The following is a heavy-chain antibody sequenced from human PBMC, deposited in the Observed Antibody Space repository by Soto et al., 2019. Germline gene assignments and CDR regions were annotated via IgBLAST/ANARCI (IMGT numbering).Heavy chain of an antibody. D-gene: IGHD3-16*01. J-gene: IGHJ4*02. CDR1: GFIFSNYA. CDR3: AKDRLGGGLDY. CDR2: VTSRGDTT. Sequence: EVQLLQSGGGLVQPGGSLRLSCAASGFIFSNYAMNWVRQAPGKGLEWVSIVTSRGDTTYYADSVKGRFTISRDNSKNTLYLKVNSLTAEDTAVNYCAKDRLGGGLDYWGQGTLVSVSS. V-gene: IGHV3-23*01.